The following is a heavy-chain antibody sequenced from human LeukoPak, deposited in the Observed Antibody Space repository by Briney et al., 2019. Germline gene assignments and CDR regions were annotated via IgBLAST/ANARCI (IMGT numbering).Heavy chain of an antibody. CDR3: AREGGFYRPLDY. V-gene: IGHV1-2*02. CDR1: GYTFTVYY. Sequence: ASVKVSCKASGYTFTVYYMHWVRQAPGQGLEWMGWINPNSGGTNYAQKFQGRVTMTRDTSISTAYMELSRLRSDDTAVYYCAREGGFYRPLDYSGQGTLVIVSS. CDR2: INPNSGGT. J-gene: IGHJ4*02. D-gene: IGHD2/OR15-2a*01.